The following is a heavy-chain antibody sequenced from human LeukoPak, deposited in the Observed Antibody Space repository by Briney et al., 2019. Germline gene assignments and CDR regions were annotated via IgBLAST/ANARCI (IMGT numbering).Heavy chain of an antibody. CDR1: GFTFSKYW. Sequence: GGSLRLSCAASGFTFSKYWMSWVRQTPGKGLEWVASIRHDASQIYYVDSVKGRFTISRDNARNSLYLQMNSLRAEDTAVYYCARDLYSSSPLDYWGQGTLVTVSS. CDR3: ARDLYSSSPLDY. J-gene: IGHJ4*02. D-gene: IGHD6-6*01. CDR2: IRHDASQI. V-gene: IGHV3-7*01.